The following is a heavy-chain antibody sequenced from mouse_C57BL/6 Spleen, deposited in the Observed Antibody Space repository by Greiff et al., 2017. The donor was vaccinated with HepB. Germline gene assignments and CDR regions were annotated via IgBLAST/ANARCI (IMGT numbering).Heavy chain of an antibody. CDR1: GYTFTSYW. D-gene: IGHD2-4*01. CDR3: ARNYDYDGVFAY. J-gene: IGHJ3*01. Sequence: VQLQQPGAELVKPGASVKMSCKASGYTFTSYWITWVKQRPGQGLEWIGDIYPGSGSTNYNEKFKSKATLTVDTSSSTAYMQLSSLTSEDSAVYYCARNYDYDGVFAYGGQGTLVTVSA. CDR2: IYPGSGST. V-gene: IGHV1-55*01.